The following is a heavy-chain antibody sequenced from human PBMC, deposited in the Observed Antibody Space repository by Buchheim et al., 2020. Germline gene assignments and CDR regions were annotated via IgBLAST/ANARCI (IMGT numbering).Heavy chain of an antibody. CDR1: GFTFRDDW. CDR3: ARDAAGTTPLDY. CDR2: ISGNGGLS. J-gene: IGHJ4*02. D-gene: IGHD1-1*01. Sequence: EVHLVESGGGLVQPGGSLRLSCAASGFTFRDDWMHWVRQAPGKGLVWLSLISGNGGLSVYADSVKGRFTISRANAKNTVYLQMNSLRADDTAVYFCARDAAGTTPLDYWGQGTL. V-gene: IGHV3-74*01.